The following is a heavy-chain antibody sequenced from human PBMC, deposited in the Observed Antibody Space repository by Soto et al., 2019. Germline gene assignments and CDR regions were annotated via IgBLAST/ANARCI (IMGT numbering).Heavy chain of an antibody. CDR1: GFTFSNHW. CDR3: ARTWNGVDY. CDR2: IKTDGSTT. J-gene: IGHJ4*02. V-gene: IGHV3-74*01. D-gene: IGHD1-1*01. Sequence: EVQLVESGGGLVQPGESLRLSCEASGFTFSNHWMHWVRQAPGKGPVWVARIKTDGSTTNYADSVKGRFTVSRDNAKNTLFLQMNSLRVEDTAVYYCARTWNGVDYWGQGTLVTVSS.